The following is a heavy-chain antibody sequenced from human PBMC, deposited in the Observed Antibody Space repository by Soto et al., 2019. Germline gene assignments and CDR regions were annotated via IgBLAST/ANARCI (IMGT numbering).Heavy chain of an antibody. CDR2: ISYDGSNK. D-gene: IGHD6-13*01. V-gene: IGHV3-30*18. J-gene: IGHJ6*02. CDR1: GFTFSSYG. Sequence: ESGGGVVQPGRSLRLSCAASGFTFSSYGMHWVRQAPGKGLEWGAVISYDGSNKYYADSVKGRFTISRDNSKNTLYLQMNSLRAEDTAVYYCAKDLIAAAGIGYGMDVWGQGTTVTVSS. CDR3: AKDLIAAAGIGYGMDV.